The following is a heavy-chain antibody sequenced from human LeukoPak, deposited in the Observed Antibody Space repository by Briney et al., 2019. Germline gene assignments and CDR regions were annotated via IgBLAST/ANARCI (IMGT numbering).Heavy chain of an antibody. D-gene: IGHD3-22*01. CDR3: ARGPRYYYDSSGYTPPANYFDY. V-gene: IGHV3-30-3*01. CDR2: ISYDGSNK. CDR1: GFTFSSYA. Sequence: PGGSLRLSCAASGFTFSSYAMHWVRQAPGKGLEWVAVISYDGSNKYYADSVKGRFTISRDNSKNTLYLQMNSLRAEDTAVYYCARGPRYYYDSSGYTPPANYFDYWGQGTLVTVSS. J-gene: IGHJ4*02.